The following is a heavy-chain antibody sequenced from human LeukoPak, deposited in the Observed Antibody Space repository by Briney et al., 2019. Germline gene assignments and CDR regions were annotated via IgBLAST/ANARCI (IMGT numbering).Heavy chain of an antibody. Sequence: PGGSLRLSCAASGFTFSSYGMHWVRQAPGKGLQWVAVISYDGSDKYYAGSVKGRFTISRDNSKNTLYLQMNSLRAEDTAVYYCANDRDIAAAGYYFDYWGQGTLVTVSS. D-gene: IGHD6-13*01. J-gene: IGHJ4*02. CDR1: GFTFSSYG. CDR3: ANDRDIAAAGYYFDY. V-gene: IGHV3-30*18. CDR2: ISYDGSDK.